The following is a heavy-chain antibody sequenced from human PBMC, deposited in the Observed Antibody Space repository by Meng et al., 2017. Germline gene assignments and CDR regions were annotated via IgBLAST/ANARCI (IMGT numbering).Heavy chain of an antibody. D-gene: IGHD4-17*01. J-gene: IGHJ5*02. Sequence: SAKVSCKASGGTFSSYSISWVRQPPGQGLEWMGGIIPIFGTANYAQKFQGRVTITADKSTSTAYMKLCSLRSEDTAVYYCARDQVTKGFDPWGQGTLVTVSS. CDR3: ARDQVTKGFDP. CDR2: IIPIFGTA. CDR1: GGTFSSYS. V-gene: IGHV1-69*06.